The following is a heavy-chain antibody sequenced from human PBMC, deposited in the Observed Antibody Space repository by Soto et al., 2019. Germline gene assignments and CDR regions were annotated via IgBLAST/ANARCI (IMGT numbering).Heavy chain of an antibody. V-gene: IGHV4-31*03. J-gene: IGHJ4*02. D-gene: IGHD1-7*01. CDR1: GDSISSGGYY. CDR3: ARVKGGTTRRAFDA. Sequence: QVQLQESGPGLVKPSQTLSLTCTVSGDSISSGGYYWSWIRQHPGKGLEWSGHIYDNGGAYYSPSLKGRVVTSVDRSENQFSLRLSSVTAADTAVYYCARVKGGTTRRAFDAWGQGTLVTVSS. CDR2: IYDNGGA.